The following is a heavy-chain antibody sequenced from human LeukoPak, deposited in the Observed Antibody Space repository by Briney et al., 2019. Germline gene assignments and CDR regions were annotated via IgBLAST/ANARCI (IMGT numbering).Heavy chain of an antibody. J-gene: IGHJ4*02. CDR3: ARGAIPAVLYYFDY. V-gene: IGHV3-66*01. CDR2: IFSGGTI. CDR1: GFTFSSYV. D-gene: IGHD2-2*02. Sequence: GGSLRLSCAASGFTFSSYVVSWVRQAPGKGLEWVSVIFSGGTIYYADSVKGRFTISRDNSKNTLYLQINNLRAEDTAVYYCARGAIPAVLYYFDYWGQGSLVTVSS.